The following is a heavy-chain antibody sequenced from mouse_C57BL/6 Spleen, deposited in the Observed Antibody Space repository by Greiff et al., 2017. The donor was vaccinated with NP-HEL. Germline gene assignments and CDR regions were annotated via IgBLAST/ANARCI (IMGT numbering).Heavy chain of an antibody. J-gene: IGHJ4*01. CDR3: ARLQLGRWRAMDY. V-gene: IGHV5-17*01. CDR1: GFTFSDYG. CDR2: ISSGSSTI. Sequence: EVMLVESGGGLVKPGGSLKLSCAASGFTFSDYGMHWVRQAPEKGLEWVAYISSGSSTIYYADTVKGRFTISRDNAKNTLFLQMTSLRSEDTAMYYCARLQLGRWRAMDYWGQGTSVTVSS. D-gene: IGHD4-1*02.